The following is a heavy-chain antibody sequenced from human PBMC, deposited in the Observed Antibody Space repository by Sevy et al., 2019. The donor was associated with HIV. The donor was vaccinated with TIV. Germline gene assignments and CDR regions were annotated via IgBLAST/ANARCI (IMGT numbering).Heavy chain of an antibody. CDR3: AKGTYSSSWYPYYYYYGMDV. CDR2: ISYDGSNK. V-gene: IGHV3-30*18. J-gene: IGHJ6*02. D-gene: IGHD6-13*01. Sequence: GGSLRLSCAASGFTFSSYGMHWVRQAPGKGLEWVAVISYDGSNKYYADSVKGRFTISRDNSKNTLYLPMNSLRAEDTAVYYCAKGTYSSSWYPYYYYYGMDVWGQGTTVTVSS. CDR1: GFTFSSYG.